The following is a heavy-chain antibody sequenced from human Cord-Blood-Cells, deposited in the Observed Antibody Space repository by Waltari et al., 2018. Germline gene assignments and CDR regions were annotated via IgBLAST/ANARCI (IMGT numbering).Heavy chain of an antibody. D-gene: IGHD3-22*01. CDR3: VHYDFTRGDYFDY. V-gene: IGHV4-39*01. Sequence: QLQLQESGPGLVKPSETLSLTCTVSGGSISSSSYYWGWSRQPPGKGLEWIGSIYYSGSTYYNPSLKSRVTISVDTSKNQFSLKLSSVTAADTAVYYCVHYDFTRGDYFDYWGQGTLVTVSS. J-gene: IGHJ4*02. CDR2: IYYSGST. CDR1: GGSISSSSYY.